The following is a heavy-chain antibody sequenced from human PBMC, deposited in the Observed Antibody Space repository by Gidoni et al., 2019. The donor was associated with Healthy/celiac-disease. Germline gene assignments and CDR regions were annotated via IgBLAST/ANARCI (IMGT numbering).Heavy chain of an antibody. Sequence: EVQLVESGGGLVQPGGTLRLSCAASGFTFSSNWMHWVRQAPGKGLVWVSRINSDGSSTSYAYSVKGRFTISRDNAKNTLYLQMNSLRAEDTAVYYCAREFPYYYDSSGYPDYWGQGTLVTVSS. D-gene: IGHD3-22*01. CDR1: GFTFSSNW. J-gene: IGHJ4*02. CDR3: AREFPYYYDSSGYPDY. V-gene: IGHV3-74*01. CDR2: INSDGSST.